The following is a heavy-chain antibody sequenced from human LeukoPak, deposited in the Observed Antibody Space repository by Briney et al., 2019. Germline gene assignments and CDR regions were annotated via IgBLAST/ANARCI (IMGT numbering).Heavy chain of an antibody. V-gene: IGHV4-61*01. CDR1: GGSVSSGSYY. J-gene: IGHJ4*02. CDR2: IYYSGST. Sequence: NPSETLSLTCTVSGGSVSSGSYYWSWIRQPPGKGLEWIGYIYYSGSTNYNPSLNSRVTMSVDTSKNQFSLKLSSVTAADTAVYYCARGDPNQATSFDYWGQGTLVTVSS. CDR3: ARGDPNQATSFDY. D-gene: IGHD1-14*01.